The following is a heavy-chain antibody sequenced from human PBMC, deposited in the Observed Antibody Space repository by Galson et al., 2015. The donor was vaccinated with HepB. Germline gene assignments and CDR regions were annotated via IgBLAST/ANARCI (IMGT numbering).Heavy chain of an antibody. CDR3: VKGGTLVARYYYYMDV. CDR1: GFTFSSYA. CDR2: ISSNGGST. V-gene: IGHV3-64D*06. J-gene: IGHJ6*03. Sequence: SLRLSCAASGFTFSSYAMSWVRQAPGKGLEWVSAISSNGGSTYYADSVKGRFTISRDNSKNTLYLQMSSLRAEDTAVYYCVKGGTLVARYYYYMDVWGKGTTVTVSS.